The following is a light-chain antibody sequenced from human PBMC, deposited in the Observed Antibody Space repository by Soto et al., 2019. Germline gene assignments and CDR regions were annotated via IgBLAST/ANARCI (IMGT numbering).Light chain of an antibody. Sequence: IQMTQSPSSLSASVRDIVTITCRASQTITTYLNWYQQRPGKAPKLLISAASNLQTGVPLRFSGSGSGTDFTLTISSLQPEDFATYFCQQSNSTPRTFGGGTKVDIK. CDR2: AAS. CDR1: QTITTY. CDR3: QQSNSTPRT. V-gene: IGKV1-39*01. J-gene: IGKJ4*01.